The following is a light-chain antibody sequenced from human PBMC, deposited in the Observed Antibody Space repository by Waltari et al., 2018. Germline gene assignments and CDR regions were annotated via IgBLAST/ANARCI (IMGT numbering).Light chain of an antibody. J-gene: IGKJ2*01. CDR1: RAIASN. Sequence: DIVMTQSPATLSVSPGGGATLSCRASRAIASNVAWYHKRPGQPLRLLIFDASTRATGIPERFSGSWSGPEFTLTISSLQSEDSAVYFCQQFNTGYSFGQGTKLEI. CDR3: QQFNTGYS. V-gene: IGKV3-15*01. CDR2: DAS.